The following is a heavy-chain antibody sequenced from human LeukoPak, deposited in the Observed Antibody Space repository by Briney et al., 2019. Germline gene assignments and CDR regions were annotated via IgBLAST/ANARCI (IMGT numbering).Heavy chain of an antibody. CDR2: ISGSGGST. CDR3: AKDHRRDYYGSGSYFDY. D-gene: IGHD3-10*01. CDR1: GFTFSSYA. V-gene: IGHV3-23*01. Sequence: GGSLRLSCAASGFTFSSYAMSWVRQAPGKGLEWVSAISGSGGSTYYADSVKGRFTISRDNSKNTLYLQMNSLRAEDTAVYYCAKDHRRDYYGSGSYFDYWGQGTLVTVSS. J-gene: IGHJ4*02.